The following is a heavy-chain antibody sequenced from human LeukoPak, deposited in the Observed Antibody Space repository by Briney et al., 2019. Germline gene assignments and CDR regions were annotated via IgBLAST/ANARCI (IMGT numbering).Heavy chain of an antibody. V-gene: IGHV1-46*01. D-gene: IGHD3-22*01. CDR2: INPSSGST. CDR1: GYTFTSYY. J-gene: IGHJ3*02. Sequence: ASVKVSCKASGYTFTSYYMHWVRQAPGQGLEWMGMINPSSGSTSYAQRFQGRVTMTRDTSTSTVYMELSSLRSEDTAIYYCARDLYYASSGGALHIWGQGTLFTVSS. CDR3: ARDLYYASSGGALHI.